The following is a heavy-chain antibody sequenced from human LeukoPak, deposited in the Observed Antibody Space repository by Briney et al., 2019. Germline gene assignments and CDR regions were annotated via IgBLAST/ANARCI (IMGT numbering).Heavy chain of an antibody. CDR2: INHSGST. Sequence: SETLSLTCAVYGGSFSGYYWSWIRQPPGKGLEWIGEINHSGSTNYNPSLKSRVTISIDTSKNQFSLKLNSVSAADTAVYYCARVVAAAGNNWFDPWGQGTLVTVSS. CDR1: GGSFSGYY. CDR3: ARVVAAAGNNWFDP. V-gene: IGHV4-34*01. J-gene: IGHJ5*02. D-gene: IGHD6-13*01.